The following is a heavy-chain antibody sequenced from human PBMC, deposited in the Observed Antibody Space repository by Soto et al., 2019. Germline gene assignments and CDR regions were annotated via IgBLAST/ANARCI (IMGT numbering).Heavy chain of an antibody. CDR1: GFTFSSYG. Sequence: PGGSLRLSCAASGFTFSSYGMHWVRQAPGKGLEWVAVIWYDGSNKYYADSVKGRFTISRDNSKNTLYLQMNSLRAEDTAVYYCARNYGSGSLDAFDIWGQGTMVTVSS. V-gene: IGHV3-33*01. D-gene: IGHD3-10*01. CDR2: IWYDGSNK. CDR3: ARNYGSGSLDAFDI. J-gene: IGHJ3*02.